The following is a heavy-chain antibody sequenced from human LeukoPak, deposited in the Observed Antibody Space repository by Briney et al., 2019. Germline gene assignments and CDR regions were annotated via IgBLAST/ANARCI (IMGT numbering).Heavy chain of an antibody. Sequence: GGSLRLSCAASGFTFGNYWMHWVRQAPGKGPVWVSRINSDGSSTNYADSVKGRFSISRDNAKNTLYQQMNSLTVEDTAVYYCASTNRLDNWGQGTLVTVSS. CDR1: GFTFGNYW. CDR3: ASTNRLDN. D-gene: IGHD2/OR15-2a*01. V-gene: IGHV3-74*01. J-gene: IGHJ4*02. CDR2: INSDGSST.